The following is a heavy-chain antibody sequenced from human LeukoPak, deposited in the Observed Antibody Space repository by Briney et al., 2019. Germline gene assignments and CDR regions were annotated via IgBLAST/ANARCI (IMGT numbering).Heavy chain of an antibody. CDR2: INTNTGVT. CDR1: GYTFTGYY. Sequence: ASVKVSCKPSGYTFTGYYLHWVRQAPGQVFEWLGWINTNTGVTVYAQNFQGRVTMSRDTSISTAYMELSSLRSDDTAVYYCARDRVGSGWPRPFYFEFWGQGTLVTVSS. CDR3: ARDRVGSGWPRPFYFEF. J-gene: IGHJ4*02. D-gene: IGHD6-19*01. V-gene: IGHV1-2*02.